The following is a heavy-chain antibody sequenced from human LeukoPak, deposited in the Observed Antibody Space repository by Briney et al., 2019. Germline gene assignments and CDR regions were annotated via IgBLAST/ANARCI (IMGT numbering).Heavy chain of an antibody. CDR1: GYSISSGY. V-gene: IGHV4-38-2*02. Sequence: SETLSLTCTVSGYSISSGYWGWIRQPPGKGLEWIGSIYHSGSTYYNPSLKSRVTISVDTSKNQFSLKLRSVTAADTAVYYCARGATMIVVVNWFDYWGQGTLVTVSS. J-gene: IGHJ4*02. D-gene: IGHD3-22*01. CDR2: IYHSGST. CDR3: ARGATMIVVVNWFDY.